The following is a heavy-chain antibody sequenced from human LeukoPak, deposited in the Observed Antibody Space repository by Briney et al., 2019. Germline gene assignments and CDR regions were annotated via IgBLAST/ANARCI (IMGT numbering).Heavy chain of an antibody. CDR2: LYYNGNT. Sequence: SETLSLTCTVSGGSLSPYYWSWIRQSPGKGLEWIGTLYYNGNTYYTPSLERRVTITADTSKNQFYLKLNSVTAADTAIYHCARVYSSGWYQWFDTWGQGILVTISS. CDR3: ARVYSSGWYQWFDT. V-gene: IGHV4-59*12. J-gene: IGHJ5*02. D-gene: IGHD6-19*01. CDR1: GGSLSPYY.